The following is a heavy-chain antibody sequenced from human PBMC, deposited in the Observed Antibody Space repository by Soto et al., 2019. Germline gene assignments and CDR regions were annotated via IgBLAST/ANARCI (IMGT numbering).Heavy chain of an antibody. Sequence: QVQLQESGPGLVKPSQTLSLTCTVSGGSISSGDYYWSWIRQPPGKGLEWIGYIYYSGSTYYNPSLKSRVTLSVDTSKNQFSLQVSSVTAADTDVYYCARGGIPRRLRYYYYGMDFLGQGTTVTGSS. D-gene: IGHD5-12*01. J-gene: IGHJ6*02. V-gene: IGHV4-30-4*01. CDR3: ARGGIPRRLRYYYYGMDF. CDR1: GGSISSGDYY. CDR2: IYYSGST.